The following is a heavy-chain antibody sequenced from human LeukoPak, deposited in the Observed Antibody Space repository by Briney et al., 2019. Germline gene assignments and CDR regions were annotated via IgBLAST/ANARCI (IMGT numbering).Heavy chain of an antibody. V-gene: IGHV1-69*05. CDR2: IIPIFGTA. D-gene: IGHD6-19*01. CDR1: GGTFSSYA. J-gene: IGHJ4*02. Sequence: ASVKVSCKASGGTFSSYAISWVRQAPGQGLEWMGGIIPIFGTANYAQKFQGRVTLTTETSTSTAYMELRSLTSDDTAVYYCAKDKGLSSGWYDWGQGTLVTVSS. CDR3: AKDKGLSSGWYD.